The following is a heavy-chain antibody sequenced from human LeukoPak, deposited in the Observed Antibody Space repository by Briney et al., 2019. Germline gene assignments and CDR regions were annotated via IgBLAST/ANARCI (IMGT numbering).Heavy chain of an antibody. V-gene: IGHV4-4*07. CDR2: IYTSGST. CDR1: GGSISSYY. J-gene: IGHJ5*02. CDR3: ARAVSYSSSWYGKRENWFDP. Sequence: SETLSLTCTVSGGSISSYYWSWIRQPAGKGLEWIGRIYTSGSTNYNPSLKSRVTMSVDTSKNQFSLKLSSVTAADTAVYYCARAVSYSSSWYGKRENWFDPWGQGTLDTVSS. D-gene: IGHD6-13*01.